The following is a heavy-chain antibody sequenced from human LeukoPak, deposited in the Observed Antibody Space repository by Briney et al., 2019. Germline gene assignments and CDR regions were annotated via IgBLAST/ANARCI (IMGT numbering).Heavy chain of an antibody. V-gene: IGHV3-21*01. CDR1: GFTFSSYS. CDR2: ISSSSSYI. CDR3: ARDGETEGYYDFWSGYYKVGFDP. Sequence: PGGSLRLSCAASGFTFSSYSMNWVRQAPGKGLEWVSSISSSSSYIYYADSVKGRFTISRDNAKNSLYLQMNRLRAEDTAVYYCARDGETEGYYDFWSGYYKVGFDPWGQGTLVTVSS. J-gene: IGHJ5*02. D-gene: IGHD3-3*01.